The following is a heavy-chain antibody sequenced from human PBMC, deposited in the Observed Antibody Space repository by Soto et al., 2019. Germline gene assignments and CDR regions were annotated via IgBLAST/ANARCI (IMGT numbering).Heavy chain of an antibody. Sequence: EVHLVESGGGLVQPGGSLRLSCAASGITFSNYWMTWVRHAPGKGLEWVANIKQDGSEKYYVDSVKGRFTISRDNAKNSLYLQMNSLRAEDTAVYYCARDQDDSSDAFDIWGQGTMVTVSS. CDR3: ARDQDDSSDAFDI. CDR1: GITFSNYW. D-gene: IGHD3-3*01. CDR2: IKQDGSEK. J-gene: IGHJ3*02. V-gene: IGHV3-7*01.